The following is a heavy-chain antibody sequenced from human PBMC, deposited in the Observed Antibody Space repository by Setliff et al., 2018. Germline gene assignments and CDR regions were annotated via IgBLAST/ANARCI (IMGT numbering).Heavy chain of an antibody. CDR3: VRGYCSSSSCYGTMGY. D-gene: IGHD2-2*01. CDR2: INNDGSTT. Sequence: GGSLRLSCAAAGFTFSSHWMHWVRQAPGKRLMWVSRINNDGSTTNYADSVKGRFTISRDNAKNTLYLQMNSLRAEDTAVYYCVRGYCSSSSCYGTMGYWGQGTLVTVSS. CDR1: GFTFSSHW. J-gene: IGHJ4*02. V-gene: IGHV3-74*01.